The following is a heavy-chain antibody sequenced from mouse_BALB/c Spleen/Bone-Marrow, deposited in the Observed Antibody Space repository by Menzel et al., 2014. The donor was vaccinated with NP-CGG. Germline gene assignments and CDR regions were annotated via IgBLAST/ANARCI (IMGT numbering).Heavy chain of an antibody. CDR1: GYSFTDYF. V-gene: IGHV1-37*01. CDR3: GRWAN. J-gene: IGHJ2*02. Sequence: LVESGPELVKPGASVKISCKASGYSFTDYFMNWVKQGHGKSLEWIGRINPYSGDTFYNQKFKAKATLTVDKSSSTAHMELLSLTSEDSAVYYCGRWANWGQGTSLTVSS. CDR2: INPYSGDT.